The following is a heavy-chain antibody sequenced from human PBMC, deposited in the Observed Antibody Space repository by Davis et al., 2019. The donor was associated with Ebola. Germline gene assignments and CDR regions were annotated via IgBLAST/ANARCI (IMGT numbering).Heavy chain of an antibody. V-gene: IGHV3-21*01. CDR2: ISSDSDYI. J-gene: IGHJ4*02. D-gene: IGHD6-19*01. Sequence: GESLKISCAASGFTFTTYSMSWVRQAPGKGLEWVSSISSDSDYIYYADSTKGRFTISRDSAKNSLFLQMNSLRDEDTALYFCAREGGWGGDHFDLWGQGTLVAVSS. CDR3: AREGGWGGDHFDL. CDR1: GFTFTTYS.